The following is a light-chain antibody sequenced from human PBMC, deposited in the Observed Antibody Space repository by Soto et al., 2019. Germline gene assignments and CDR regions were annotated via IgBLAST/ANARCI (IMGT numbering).Light chain of an antibody. CDR1: QGLASREGNTY. CDR2: KVS. V-gene: IGKV2-30*01. Sequence: DAVLTQSPLSLPVTLGQPATISCRSSQGLASREGNTYLNWFQQRPGQSPRRLIYKVSNRDSGVPEKFSGSGSGTDFTLKISRVEAEDVGVYYCMQGTHWPYTFGQGTKLEIK. CDR3: MQGTHWPYT. J-gene: IGKJ2*01.